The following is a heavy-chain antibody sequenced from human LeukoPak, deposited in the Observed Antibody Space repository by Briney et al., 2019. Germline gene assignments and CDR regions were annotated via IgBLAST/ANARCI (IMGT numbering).Heavy chain of an antibody. J-gene: IGHJ4*02. V-gene: IGHV1-69*06. D-gene: IGHD1-1*01. CDR1: GGTFSSYA. CDR2: IIPIFGTA. Sequence: SEKVSCKASGGTFSSYAIRWVRQAPGQRLEWMGGIIPIFGTANYAQKFQGRVTITADKSTSTAYMEPSSLRSEDTAVYYCAREVCIDRTSNYFDYWGQGTLVTVSS. CDR3: AREVCIDRTSNYFDY.